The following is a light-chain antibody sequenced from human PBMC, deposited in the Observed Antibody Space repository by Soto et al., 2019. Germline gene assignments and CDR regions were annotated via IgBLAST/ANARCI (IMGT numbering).Light chain of an antibody. CDR3: LQTLQTPLT. Sequence: DIVMTQSQLSLPVTPGEPASISCRSSQSLLHTNGYNYLDWYLQKSGQSPQLLIYLGSNRASEVPDRFSGNGSGTDFTLKISRVEAEDVGVYYCLQTLQTPLTFGGGTKVEIK. V-gene: IGKV2-28*01. CDR2: LGS. J-gene: IGKJ4*01. CDR1: QSLLHTNGYNY.